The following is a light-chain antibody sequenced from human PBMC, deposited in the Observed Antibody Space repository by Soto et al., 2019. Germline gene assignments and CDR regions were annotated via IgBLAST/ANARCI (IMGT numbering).Light chain of an antibody. CDR1: QSVDRSY. V-gene: IGKV3D-20*01. CDR3: QQYSSSIWT. J-gene: IGKJ1*01. CDR2: DAS. Sequence: EIVLTQSPDTLSLTPGERATLSCGASQSVDRSYVAWYQQKXGLAPRLLMFDASSRANGIPDRFRGSGSGTGFTLTISSLEPEDFEVDYCQQYSSSIWTFGQGTKVDIK.